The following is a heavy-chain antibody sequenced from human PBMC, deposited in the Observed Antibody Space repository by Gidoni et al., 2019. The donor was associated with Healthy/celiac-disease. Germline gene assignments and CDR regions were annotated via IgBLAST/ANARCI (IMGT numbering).Heavy chain of an antibody. Sequence: QVQLQESGPGLVKPSQPLSLTCPVSGGPISSGGYYWSWIRQHPGKGLEWIGYIYYSGSTYYNPSLKSRVTISVDTSKNQFSLKLSSVTAADTAVYYCARVTVWGGYPSGYFDYWGQGTLVTVSS. CDR3: ARVTVWGGYPSGYFDY. D-gene: IGHD5-12*01. V-gene: IGHV4-31*03. J-gene: IGHJ4*02. CDR2: IYYSGST. CDR1: GGPISSGGYY.